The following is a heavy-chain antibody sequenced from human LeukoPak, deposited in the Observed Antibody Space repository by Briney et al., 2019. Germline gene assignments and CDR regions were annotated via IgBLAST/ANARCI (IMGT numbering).Heavy chain of an antibody. Sequence: GASVKVSCKASGGTFSSYAISWVRQAPGQGLEWMGGIIPIFGTANYAQKFQGRVTITTDESTSTAYMELSSLRSEDTAVYYCASPLLTVAGPGDAFEIWGQGTMVTVSS. D-gene: IGHD6-19*01. CDR1: GGTFSSYA. J-gene: IGHJ3*02. V-gene: IGHV1-69*05. CDR3: ASPLLTVAGPGDAFEI. CDR2: IIPIFGTA.